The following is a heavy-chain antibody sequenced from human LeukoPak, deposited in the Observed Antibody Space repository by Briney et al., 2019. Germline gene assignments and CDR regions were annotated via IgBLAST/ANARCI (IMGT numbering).Heavy chain of an antibody. D-gene: IGHD4-17*01. CDR3: AKGRPVTTFDY. V-gene: IGHV3-15*01. Sequence: GGSLRLSCAASGFTFNTAWMAWVRQAPGKGLEWVGRIRSKSDGGTTYYAAPVKGRFTISRDNSKNTLYLQMNSLRAEDTAVYYCAKGRPVTTFDYWGQGTLVTVSS. CDR1: GFTFNTAW. J-gene: IGHJ4*02. CDR2: IRSKSDGGTT.